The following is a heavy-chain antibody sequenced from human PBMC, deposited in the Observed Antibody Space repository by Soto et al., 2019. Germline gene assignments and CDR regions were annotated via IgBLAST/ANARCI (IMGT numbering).Heavy chain of an antibody. D-gene: IGHD1-26*01. CDR1: GGTFNTYT. V-gene: IGHV1-69*01. CDR2: IMPLYAKP. CDR3: ASLNNWSSGDGRIDV. J-gene: IGHJ6*02. Sequence: QVQLEQSGAEVKKPGSSVKVSCKASGGTFNTYTISWVRQVPGQGLEWMGGIMPLYAKPTYAQPFLGRLTIAADEHTSIVYMELSSLRSEDTALYYCASLNNWSSGDGRIDVWGRGTAVSVSS.